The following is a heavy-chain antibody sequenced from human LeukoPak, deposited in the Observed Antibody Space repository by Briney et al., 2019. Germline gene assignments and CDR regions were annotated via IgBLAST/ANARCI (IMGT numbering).Heavy chain of an antibody. Sequence: SETLSLTCTVSGASISSGDYYWNWIRQPPGKGLEWIGYISYSGNTYYSPSLKSRLTISLDTSKNEFSLKLSSVTAADTAVYYCARDPFQGYCTSISCCGFDPWGQGTLVTVSS. CDR2: ISYSGNT. D-gene: IGHD2-2*01. CDR1: GASISSGDYY. J-gene: IGHJ5*02. V-gene: IGHV4-30-4*08. CDR3: ARDPFQGYCTSISCCGFDP.